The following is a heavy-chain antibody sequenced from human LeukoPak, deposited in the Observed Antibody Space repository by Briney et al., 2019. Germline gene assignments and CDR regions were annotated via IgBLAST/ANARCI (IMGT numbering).Heavy chain of an antibody. Sequence: GGSLRLSCAASGFTFSSYSMNWVRQAPGKGLEWVSSISSSSSYIYYADSVKGRFTISRDNAKNSLYLQMNSLRAEDTAVYYCARGVVPAALTWFDPWGQGTLVTVSS. CDR2: ISSSSSYI. J-gene: IGHJ5*02. CDR3: ARGVVPAALTWFDP. V-gene: IGHV3-21*01. CDR1: GFTFSSYS. D-gene: IGHD2-2*01.